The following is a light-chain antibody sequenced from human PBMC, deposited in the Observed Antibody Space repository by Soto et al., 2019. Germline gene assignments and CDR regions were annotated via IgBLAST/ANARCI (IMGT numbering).Light chain of an antibody. CDR1: QSVNSRF. CDR2: AAS. J-gene: IGKJ2*01. Sequence: EIVLTXXPXXXXLSPGESATXSCRASQSVNSRFLAWYQHKPGQAPRLLIYAASTRASGIPDRFSGSTSGTDFTLTISRLEPEDFAVYYCQRYGDSPPNTFGQGTKLEIK. V-gene: IGKV3-20*01. CDR3: QRYGDSPPNT.